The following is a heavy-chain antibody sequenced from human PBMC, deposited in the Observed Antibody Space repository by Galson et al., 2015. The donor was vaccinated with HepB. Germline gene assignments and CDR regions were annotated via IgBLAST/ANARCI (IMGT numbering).Heavy chain of an antibody. CDR2: IYYSGST. CDR1: GGSISSSSYY. J-gene: IGHJ6*02. V-gene: IGHV4-39*01. CDR3: ARQLPMDV. Sequence: LSLTCTVSGGSISSSSYYWGWIRQPPGKGLEWIGSIYYSGSTYYNPSLKSRVTISVDTSKNQFSLKLSSVTAADTAVYYCARQLPMDVWGQGTTVTVSS.